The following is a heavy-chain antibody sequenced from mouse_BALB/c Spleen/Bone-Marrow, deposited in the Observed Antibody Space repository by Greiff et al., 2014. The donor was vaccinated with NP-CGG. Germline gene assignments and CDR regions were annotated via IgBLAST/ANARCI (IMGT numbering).Heavy chain of an antibody. CDR1: GYAFTNYL. V-gene: IGHV1-54*03. J-gene: IGHJ2*01. D-gene: IGHD4-1*01. Sequence: QVQLQQSGAELVRPGTSVKVSCKASGYAFTNYLIEWVKQRPGQGLEWIGVINPGSGATNYNENFKGKATLTADKSSSTPYMQLSSLTSDDYAVYFCARRLTGTLYFDYWGQGTTLTVSS. CDR3: ARRLTGTLYFDY. CDR2: INPGSGAT.